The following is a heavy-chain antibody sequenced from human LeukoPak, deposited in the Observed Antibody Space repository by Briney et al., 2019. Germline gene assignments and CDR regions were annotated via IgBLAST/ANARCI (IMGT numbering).Heavy chain of an antibody. J-gene: IGHJ4*02. V-gene: IGHV1-2*02. D-gene: IGHD3-10*01. Sequence: VASVKVSCKASGYTFTGYYMHWVRQAPGQGLEWVGWINPNSGGTNYAQKFQGRVTMTRDTSISTAYMELSRLRSDDTAVYYCARMEGNYYGSGVYWGQGTLVTVSS. CDR3: ARMEGNYYGSGVY. CDR1: GYTFTGYY. CDR2: INPNSGGT.